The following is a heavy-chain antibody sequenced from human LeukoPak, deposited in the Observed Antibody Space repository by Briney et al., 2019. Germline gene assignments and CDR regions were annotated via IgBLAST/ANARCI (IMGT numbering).Heavy chain of an antibody. V-gene: IGHV4-34*01. D-gene: IGHD5-18*01. Sequence: SETLSLTCAVYGGSFSGYYWSWIRQPPGKGLEWIGEINHSGSTNYNPSLKSRVTISVDTSKNQFSLKLSSVTAADTAVYYCAREAPNRRIQLWLRWFDPWGQGTLVTVSS. CDR2: INHSGST. CDR3: AREAPNRRIQLWLRWFDP. J-gene: IGHJ5*02. CDR1: GGSFSGYY.